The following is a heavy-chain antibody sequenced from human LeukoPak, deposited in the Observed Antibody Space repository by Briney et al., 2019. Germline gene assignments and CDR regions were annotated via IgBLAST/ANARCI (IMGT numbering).Heavy chain of an antibody. Sequence: SETLSLTCTVSGYSISSGYYWGWIRQPPGKGLEWIGSIYHSGSTYYNPSLKSRVTISVDTSKNQFSLKLSSVTAADTAVYYCARDPGYSGYDYPSWFDPWGQGTLVTVSS. V-gene: IGHV4-38-2*02. CDR2: IYHSGST. D-gene: IGHD5-12*01. CDR1: GYSISSGYY. CDR3: ARDPGYSGYDYPSWFDP. J-gene: IGHJ5*02.